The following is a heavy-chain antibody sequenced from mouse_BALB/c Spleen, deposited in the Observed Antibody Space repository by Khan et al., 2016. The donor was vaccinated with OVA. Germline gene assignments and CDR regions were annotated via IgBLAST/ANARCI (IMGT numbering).Heavy chain of an antibody. CDR2: ISYSGVT. D-gene: IGHD1-1*01. CDR3: AGGNYYGYYFDY. V-gene: IGHV3-2*02. CDR1: GYSITSGYA. Sequence: LQQSGPGLVKPSQSLSLTCTVTGYSITSGYAWNWIRQFPGNKLEWMGYISYSGVTSYTPSLKSRISITRDTSKNQFFLQLNSVTTEDTATYDCAGGNYYGYYFDYWGQGTTLTVSS. J-gene: IGHJ2*01.